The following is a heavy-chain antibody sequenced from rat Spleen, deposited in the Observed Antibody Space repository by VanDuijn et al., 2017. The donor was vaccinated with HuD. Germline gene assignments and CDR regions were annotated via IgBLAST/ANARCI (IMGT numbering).Heavy chain of an antibody. Sequence: EVQLVESGGGLVQPGRSLKLSCTASGFTFRNHDMAWVRQVPTKGLEWIASISSGGGDTYYRDSVKGRFTISRDNAKNTQYLQMDSLRSEDTATYYCARLGTEAIGNWFSYWGQGTLVTVSS. CDR3: ARLGTEAIGNWFSY. D-gene: IGHD1-11*01. CDR2: ISSGGGDT. V-gene: IGHV5S13*01. CDR1: GFTFRNHD. J-gene: IGHJ3*01.